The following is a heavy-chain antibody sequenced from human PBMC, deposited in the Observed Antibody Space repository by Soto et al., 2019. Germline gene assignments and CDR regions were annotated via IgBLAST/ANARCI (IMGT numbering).Heavy chain of an antibody. Sequence: ASVKVSCKTSGYSFTTYGISWVRQAPGQGLEWMGWISSYNGKTNYAQKHQSRLTMTTDTSTSTVYMELRSLTSDDTAVYYCARDNPHRRNSSEIDPWGQGNLFTFS. J-gene: IGHJ5*02. CDR2: ISSYNGKT. D-gene: IGHD3-22*01. CDR1: GYSFTTYG. CDR3: ARDNPHRRNSSEIDP. V-gene: IGHV1-18*01.